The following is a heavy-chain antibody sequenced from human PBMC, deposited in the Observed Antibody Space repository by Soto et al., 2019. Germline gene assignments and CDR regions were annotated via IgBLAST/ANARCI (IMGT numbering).Heavy chain of an antibody. V-gene: IGHV3-53*02. Sequence: VQLVETGGGLIQPGGSLRLSCAASGFSVRTNYMSWVRQSPGKGLEWVSVFESGGSIYYADSVKGRFIISRDDAKNTVYLQMNYLRAEDTAVYYCARAGVTPDFFDYWGQGTLVTVSS. CDR1: GFSVRTNY. J-gene: IGHJ4*02. CDR2: FESGGSI. CDR3: ARAGVTPDFFDY. D-gene: IGHD2-21*02.